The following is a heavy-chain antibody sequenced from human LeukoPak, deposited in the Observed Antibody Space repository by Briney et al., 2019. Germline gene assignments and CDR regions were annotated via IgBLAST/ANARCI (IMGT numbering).Heavy chain of an antibody. D-gene: IGHD3-22*01. CDR1: GFTFSSYA. V-gene: IGHV3-30*04. J-gene: IGHJ3*02. Sequence: RAGGSLRLSCAASGFTFSSYAMHWVRQAPGKGLEWVAVISYDGSNKYYADSVKGRFTISRDNSKNTLYLQMNSLRAEDTAVYYCARVLSTGSDSSGYYWAFDIWGQGTMVTVSS. CDR2: ISYDGSNK. CDR3: ARVLSTGSDSSGYYWAFDI.